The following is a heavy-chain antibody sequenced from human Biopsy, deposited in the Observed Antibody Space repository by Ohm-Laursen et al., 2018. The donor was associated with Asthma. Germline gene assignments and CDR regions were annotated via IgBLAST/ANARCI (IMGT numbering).Heavy chain of an antibody. CDR2: ISFDGSNK. CDR1: GFTFSNYG. V-gene: IGHV3-30*18. J-gene: IGHJ4*02. D-gene: IGHD1-26*01. CDR3: AKDVFPGWELRRGPDY. Sequence: SLRLSCAASGFTFSNYGMHWVRQAPGKGLDWVAVISFDGSNKNYTDSVKGRFTISRDNSRHTLHLQMNSLRAEDTAVYYCAKDVFPGWELRRGPDYWGQGTLVTVSS.